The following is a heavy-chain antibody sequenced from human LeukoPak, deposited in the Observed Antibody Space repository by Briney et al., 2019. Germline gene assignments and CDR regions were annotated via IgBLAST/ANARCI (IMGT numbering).Heavy chain of an antibody. J-gene: IGHJ4*02. V-gene: IGHV3-30*03. CDR2: ISYDGSNK. CDR3: ATYGRSYYYDSSGYALFDY. Sequence: GGSLRLSCAASGFTFSSYGMPWVRQAPGKGLEWVAVISYDGSNKYYADSVKDRFTISRDNSKNTLYLQMNSLRAEDTAVYYCATYGRSYYYDSSGYALFDYWGQGTLVTVSS. CDR1: GFTFSSYG. D-gene: IGHD3-22*01.